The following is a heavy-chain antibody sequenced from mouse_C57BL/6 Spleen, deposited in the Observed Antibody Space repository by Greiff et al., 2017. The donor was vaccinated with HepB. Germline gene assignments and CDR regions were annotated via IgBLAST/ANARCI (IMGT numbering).Heavy chain of an antibody. J-gene: IGHJ1*03. Sequence: QVQLQQSGTELVKPGASVKLSCKASGYTFTSYWMHWVKQRPGQGLEWIGNINPSNGGTNYNEKFKSKATLTVDKSSSTAYMQLSSLTSEDSAVYYCARSITTVVGVPHWYFDVWGTGTTVTVSS. D-gene: IGHD1-1*01. CDR3: ARSITTVVGVPHWYFDV. CDR1: GYTFTSYW. V-gene: IGHV1-53*01. CDR2: INPSNGGT.